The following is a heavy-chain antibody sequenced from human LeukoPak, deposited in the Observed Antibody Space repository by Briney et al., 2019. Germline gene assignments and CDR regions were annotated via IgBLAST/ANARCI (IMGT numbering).Heavy chain of an antibody. CDR2: ISTSSTYI. D-gene: IGHD6-19*01. Sequence: GGSLRLSCAASGFTFSSYAMHWVRQAPGKGLEWVASISTSSTYIYYADSVKGRFTISRDNAKNSLYLQTSRLRAEDTAVYYCVTQGSGVAVTGPDYWDQGTLVTVTS. J-gene: IGHJ4*02. CDR1: GFTFSSYA. V-gene: IGHV3-21*01. CDR3: VTQGSGVAVTGPDY.